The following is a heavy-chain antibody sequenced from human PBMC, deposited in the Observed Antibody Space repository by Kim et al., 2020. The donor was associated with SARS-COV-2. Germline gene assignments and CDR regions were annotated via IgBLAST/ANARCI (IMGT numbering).Heavy chain of an antibody. D-gene: IGHD3-22*01. V-gene: IGHV3-7*01. CDR2: IKQDGNEK. J-gene: IGHJ4*02. CDR1: GFSFSTYS. Sequence: GGSLRLSCAASGFSFSTYSMSWVRQTPGKGLEWVANIKQDGNEKYYVDSVKGRFTISRDNTRNSLFLQMNNLRAEDTGVYYCARVGYDSSGFFPVTFDDWGQGTLVTVSS. CDR3: ARVGYDSSGFFPVTFDD.